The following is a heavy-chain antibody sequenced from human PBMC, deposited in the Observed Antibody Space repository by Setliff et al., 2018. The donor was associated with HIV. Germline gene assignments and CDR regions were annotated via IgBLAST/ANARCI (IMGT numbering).Heavy chain of an antibody. D-gene: IGHD6-6*01. CDR3: ARDLLGSSSLVDY. V-gene: IGHV4-4*07. J-gene: IGHJ4*02. Sequence: SETLSLTCIVSGGSISSYYWSWIRQPAGKGLEWIGRMYSSGSTNYNPSLKSRVTMSVDTSKNQFSLKLRSVTAADRAVYYCARDLLGSSSLVDYWGQGTLVTVSS. CDR2: MYSSGST. CDR1: GGSISSYY.